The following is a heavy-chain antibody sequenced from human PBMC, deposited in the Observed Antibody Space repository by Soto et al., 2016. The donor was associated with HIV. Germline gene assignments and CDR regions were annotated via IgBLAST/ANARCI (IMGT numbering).Heavy chain of an antibody. CDR2: ISTSGGNA. CDR1: GFTFSIYA. D-gene: IGHD3-10*01. V-gene: IGHV3-23*01. J-gene: IGHJ4*02. CDR3: DERWGRASYGSGSYYRALYYFDN. Sequence: EVQLLESGGGLVQPGGSLRLSCAASGFTFSIYAMTWVRQAPGKGLEWVSTISTSGGNAYYADSAKGRFTISRDNSNNTLYLQMNSLRAEDTAVYYCDERWGRASYGSGSYYRALYYFDNWGQGTLVTVSS.